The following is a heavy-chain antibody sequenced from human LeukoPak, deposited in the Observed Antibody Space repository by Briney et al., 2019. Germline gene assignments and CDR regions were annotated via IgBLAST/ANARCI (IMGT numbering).Heavy chain of an antibody. CDR1: GFTFSNFQ. CDR3: ATDSEDY. J-gene: IGHJ4*02. Sequence: GGSLRLSCAASGFTFSNFQMNWVRQAPGKGLEWVSYISSRGSAIYYADSVRGRFTISRDNAKNSLYLQMNSLRAEDTAVYYCATDSEDYWGQGTLVTVSS. V-gene: IGHV3-48*03. CDR2: ISSRGSAI.